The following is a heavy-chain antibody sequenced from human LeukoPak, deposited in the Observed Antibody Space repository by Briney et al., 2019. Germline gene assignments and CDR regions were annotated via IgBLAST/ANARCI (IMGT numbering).Heavy chain of an antibody. CDR1: GGSISSFY. D-gene: IGHD1-7*01. CDR3: ARAKLHPLDYFDY. CDR2: IYTSGSP. J-gene: IGHJ4*02. V-gene: IGHV4-4*07. Sequence: PSDTLSLTCTVCGGSISSFYWSWIRQPAGGGLEWIGRIYTSGSPNYHPSLKSRVTMSVDTSKNQFSLKLSSVTAADTAVYYFARAKLHPLDYFDYWGQGTPVTVSS.